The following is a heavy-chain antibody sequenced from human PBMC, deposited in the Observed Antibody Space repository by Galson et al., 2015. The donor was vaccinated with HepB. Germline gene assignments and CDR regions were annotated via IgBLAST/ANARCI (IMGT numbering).Heavy chain of an antibody. CDR2: TYYRSKWYN. Sequence: CAISGDSVSSTSAAWNWIRQSPSRGLEWLGRTYYRSKWYNDYAVSVKSRITINPDTSKNQFSLQLNSVTPEDTAVYYCARDPGVNCSSTSCRNYYYYYYMDVWGKGTTVTVSS. CDR3: ARDPGVNCSSTSCRNYYYYYYMDV. CDR1: GDSVSSTSAA. V-gene: IGHV6-1*01. J-gene: IGHJ6*03. D-gene: IGHD2-2*01.